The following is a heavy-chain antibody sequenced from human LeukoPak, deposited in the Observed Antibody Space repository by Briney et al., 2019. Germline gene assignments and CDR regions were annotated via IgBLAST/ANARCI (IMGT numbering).Heavy chain of an antibody. J-gene: IGHJ4*02. D-gene: IGHD5/OR15-5a*01. CDR2: IYYSGIA. CDR1: GDSISSGGYY. V-gene: IGHV4-30-4*01. CDR3: ARVVPIVSTAYYFDY. Sequence: SETLSLTCTVSGDSISSGGYYWSWIRQSPERGLGWIACIYYSGIAYYNPSLESRVTISVDTSRNQFSLRLSSVTAADTAVYYCARVVPIVSTAYYFDYWGQGTLVTVSS.